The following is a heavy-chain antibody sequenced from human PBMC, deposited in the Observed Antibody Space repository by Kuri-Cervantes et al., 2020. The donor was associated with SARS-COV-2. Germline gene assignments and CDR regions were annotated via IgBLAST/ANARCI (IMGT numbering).Heavy chain of an antibody. CDR1: GFTFSSYG. CDR3: ARDLDLYQLPPGFDY. V-gene: IGHV3-30*03. J-gene: IGHJ4*02. D-gene: IGHD2-2*01. CDR2: ISYDGSNK. Sequence: GESLKISCAASGFTFSSYGMHWVRQAPGKGLEWVAVISYDGSNKYYADSVKGRFTISRDNSKNTLYLQMNSLRAEDTAVYYCARDLDLYQLPPGFDYWGQGTLVTVSS.